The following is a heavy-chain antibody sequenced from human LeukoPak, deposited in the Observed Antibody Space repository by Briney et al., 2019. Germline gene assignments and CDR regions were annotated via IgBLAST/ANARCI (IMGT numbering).Heavy chain of an antibody. J-gene: IGHJ4*02. V-gene: IGHV3-74*01. CDR3: AATVTLRYY. D-gene: IGHD4-11*01. CDR1: GFTVSSNY. CDR2: INTDGSST. Sequence: GGSLRLSCAASGFTVSSNYMSWVRQAPGKGLEWVSRINTDGSSTSYADSVKGRFTISRDNAKNTLYLQMNSLRAEDTAVYYCAATVTLRYYWGQGTLVTVSS.